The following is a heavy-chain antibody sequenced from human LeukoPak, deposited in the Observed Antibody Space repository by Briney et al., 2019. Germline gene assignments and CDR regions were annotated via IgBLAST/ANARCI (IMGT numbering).Heavy chain of an antibody. CDR3: ARRRGNTSGFQGYYFDY. D-gene: IGHD6-19*01. CDR2: IYYSGNT. V-gene: IGHV4-31*03. CDR1: GGSVSSGDYY. Sequence: SETLSLTCTVSGGSVSSGDYYWGWIRQLPGKGLEWIGYIYYSGNTYYNPSLKSRLAISVDTSKNQFSLKLSSVTAADTAVYYCARRRGNTSGFQGYYFDYWGQGTLVTVSS. J-gene: IGHJ4*02.